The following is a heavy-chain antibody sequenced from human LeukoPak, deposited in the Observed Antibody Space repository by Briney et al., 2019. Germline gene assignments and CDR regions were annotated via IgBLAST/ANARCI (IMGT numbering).Heavy chain of an antibody. V-gene: IGHV3-74*01. Sequence: GGSLRLSCAASGFTFSSYWMHWVRQAPGKGLVWVSRINTDGSSTSYADSVKGRFTISRDNAKNTLYLQMNSLRAEDTAVYYCAGEKIAAAGKGFDPWGQGTLVSVTS. CDR2: INTDGSST. J-gene: IGHJ5*02. D-gene: IGHD6-13*01. CDR3: AGEKIAAAGKGFDP. CDR1: GFTFSSYW.